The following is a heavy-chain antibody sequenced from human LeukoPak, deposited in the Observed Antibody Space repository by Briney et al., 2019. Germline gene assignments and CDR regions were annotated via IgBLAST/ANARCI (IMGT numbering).Heavy chain of an antibody. CDR1: GYTFTSYF. D-gene: IGHD6-19*01. CDR3: ARGMGRAVAAH. J-gene: IGHJ4*02. V-gene: IGHV1-46*01. CDR2: INPSGGST. Sequence: ASVKVSCKASGYTFTSYFMVWVRQAPGEGLEWMGMINPSGGSTNYAQKFQGRVTMTRDTSTSTVYMGLSSLRSDDTAVYYCARGMGRAVAAHWGQGTLVTVSS.